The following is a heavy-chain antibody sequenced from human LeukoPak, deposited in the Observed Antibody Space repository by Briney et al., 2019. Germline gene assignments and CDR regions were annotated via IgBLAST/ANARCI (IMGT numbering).Heavy chain of an antibody. V-gene: IGHV3-30*18. CDR3: AKEGSNGDFDY. CDR2: ISYDGSNK. Sequence: GRSLRLSCAASGFTFSSYDMHWVRQAPGKGLEWVTVISYDGSNKYYGDPVKGRFTISRDNSKNTLYLKMNSLRAEDTAVYYCAKEGSNGDFDYWGQGTLVTVSS. CDR1: GFTFSSYD. D-gene: IGHD1-26*01. J-gene: IGHJ4*02.